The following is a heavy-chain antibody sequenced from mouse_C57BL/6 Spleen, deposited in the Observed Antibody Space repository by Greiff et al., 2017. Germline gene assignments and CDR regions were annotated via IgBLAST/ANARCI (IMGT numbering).Heavy chain of an antibody. J-gene: IGHJ4*01. Sequence: QVQLQQPGAELVKPGASVKLSCKASGYTFTSYWMQWVKQRPGQGLEWIGEIDPSDSYTNYNQKFKGKATLTVDTSSSTAYMQLSSLTSEDSAVYYCARGRIYYGNPDYAMDDWGKGASVTVSS. D-gene: IGHD2-1*01. V-gene: IGHV1-50*01. CDR3: ARGRIYYGNPDYAMDD. CDR2: IDPSDSYT. CDR1: GYTFTSYW.